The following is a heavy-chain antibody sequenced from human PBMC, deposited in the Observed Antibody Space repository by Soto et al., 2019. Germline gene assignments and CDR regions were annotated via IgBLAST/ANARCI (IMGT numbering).Heavy chain of an antibody. CDR3: AKGRGQNWNFDY. CDR2: ISGSGGTA. Sequence: EVQLLESGGGSVQPGGSLRLSCAASAFSFSSYAMHWVRRPPTKGLEWVSSISGSGGTAYYADSVKGRFSISRDSLVNTLYLQMYCLRAEDTAVYYCAKGRGQNWNFDYWGQGTLVTVSP. CDR1: AFSFSSYA. D-gene: IGHD1-1*01. V-gene: IGHV3-23*01. J-gene: IGHJ4*02.